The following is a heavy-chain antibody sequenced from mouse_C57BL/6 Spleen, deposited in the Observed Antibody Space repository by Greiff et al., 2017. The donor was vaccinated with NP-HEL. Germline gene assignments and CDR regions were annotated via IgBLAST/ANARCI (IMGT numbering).Heavy chain of an antibody. CDR1: GYTFTDYY. J-gene: IGHJ4*01. Sequence: EVQLQQSGPVLVKPGASVKMSCKASGYTFTDYYMNWVQQSHGKSLEWIGVINPYNGGTSYNQKFKGKATLTVDKSYSTAYMELNSLTSEDSAVYYCARGGDYYAMDYWGQGTSVTVSS. CDR3: ARGGDYYAMDY. V-gene: IGHV1-19*01. CDR2: INPYNGGT.